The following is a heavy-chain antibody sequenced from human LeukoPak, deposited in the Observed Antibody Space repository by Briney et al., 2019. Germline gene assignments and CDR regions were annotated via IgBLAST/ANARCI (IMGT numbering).Heavy chain of an antibody. CDR1: GGSISSYY. CDR2: LYYSGTT. CDR3: ASAGSSGQFDY. V-gene: IGHV4-39*07. Sequence: SETLSLTCTVSGGSISSYYWGWIRQAPGKGLEWIGSLYYSGTTYYNSSLKSRVTISVDTSKNQSSLKLSSVTAADTAVYYCASAGSSGQFDYWGQGTLVTVSS. J-gene: IGHJ4*02. D-gene: IGHD6-19*01.